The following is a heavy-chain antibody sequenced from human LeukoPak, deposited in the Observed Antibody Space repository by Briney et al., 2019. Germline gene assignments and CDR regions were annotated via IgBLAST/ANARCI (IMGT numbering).Heavy chain of an antibody. D-gene: IGHD3-10*01. V-gene: IGHV3-33*06. CDR2: IWYDGSNK. CDR3: AKAMVRGFTSISAFDY. Sequence: GGSLRLSCAASGFTFSSCGMHWVRQAPGKGLEWVAVIWYDGSNKYYADSVKGRFTISRDNSKNTLYLQMNSLRAEDTAVYYCAKAMVRGFTSISAFDYWGQGTLVTVSS. J-gene: IGHJ4*02. CDR1: GFTFSSCG.